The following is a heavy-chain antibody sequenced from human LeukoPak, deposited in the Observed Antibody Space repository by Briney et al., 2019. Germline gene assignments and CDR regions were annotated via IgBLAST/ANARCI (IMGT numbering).Heavy chain of an antibody. Sequence: PSETLSLTCAVSGGSISSNYWNWIRQAAGKGLEWIGRIHSSGSTNYNPSLKSRVTISVDTSKNQFSLNLSSVTAADTAVYYCARANAFDLWGQGPMVTVSS. CDR3: ARANAFDL. J-gene: IGHJ3*01. CDR1: GGSISSNY. CDR2: IHSSGST. V-gene: IGHV4-4*07.